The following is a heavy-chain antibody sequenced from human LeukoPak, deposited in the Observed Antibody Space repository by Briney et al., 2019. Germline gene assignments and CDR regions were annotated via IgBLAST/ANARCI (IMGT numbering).Heavy chain of an antibody. CDR1: GYTFTGYY. CDR3: ARETVAATAEYYYYYGMDV. CDR2: INPNSGGT. Sequence: ASVKVSCKASGYTFTGYYMHWVRQAPGQGLEWMGWINPNSGGTNYAQKFQGRVTMTRDTSISTAYMELSRLRSDDTAVYYCARETVAATAEYYYYYGMDVWGQGTTVTVSS. J-gene: IGHJ6*02. D-gene: IGHD2-15*01. V-gene: IGHV1-2*02.